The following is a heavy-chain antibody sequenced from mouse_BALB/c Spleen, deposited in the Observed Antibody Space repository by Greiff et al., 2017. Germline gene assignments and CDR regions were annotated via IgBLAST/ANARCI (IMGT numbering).Heavy chain of an antibody. D-gene: IGHD2-2*01. V-gene: IGHV1-18*01. CDR1: GYTFTDYN. Sequence: VQLKQSGPELVKPGASVKIPCKASGYTFTDYNMDWVKQSHGKSLEWIGDINPNNGGTIYNQKFKGKATLTVDKSSSTAYMELRSLTSEDTAVYYCARVWLRRYYFDYWGQGTTLTVSS. CDR3: ARVWLRRYYFDY. J-gene: IGHJ2*01. CDR2: INPNNGGT.